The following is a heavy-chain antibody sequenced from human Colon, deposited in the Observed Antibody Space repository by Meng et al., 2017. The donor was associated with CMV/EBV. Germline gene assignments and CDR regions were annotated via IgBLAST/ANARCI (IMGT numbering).Heavy chain of an antibody. CDR2: INHSGST. CDR1: GGPFSVYY. J-gene: IGHJ4*02. Sequence: QVHLSVLGVGHLHSLETLSPSSAVCGGPFSVYYWSWIRQPPGKGLEWIGEINHSGSTNYNPSLKSRVTISVEASKNQFSLKLSSVTAADTAVYYCARGLYGSGRHQIDYWGQGTLVTVSS. D-gene: IGHD3-10*01. CDR3: ARGLYGSGRHQIDY. V-gene: IGHV4-34*01.